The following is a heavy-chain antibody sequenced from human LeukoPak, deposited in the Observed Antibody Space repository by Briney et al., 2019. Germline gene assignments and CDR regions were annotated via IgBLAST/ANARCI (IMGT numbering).Heavy chain of an antibody. Sequence: GSLRLSCAASGFTFSGYAMNWVRQAPGKGLEWVSGISGSGAGTYYADSVKGRFTISRDNSKNTLYLQMNSLRADDTAVYYCAKMVREFYTISYYFDYWGQGTLVTVSP. CDR3: AKMVREFYTISYYFDY. CDR1: GFTFSGYA. V-gene: IGHV3-23*01. D-gene: IGHD2-8*01. J-gene: IGHJ4*02. CDR2: ISGSGAGT.